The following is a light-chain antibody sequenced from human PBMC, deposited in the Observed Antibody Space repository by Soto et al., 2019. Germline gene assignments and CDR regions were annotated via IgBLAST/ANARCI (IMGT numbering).Light chain of an antibody. CDR3: QQYDSHST. J-gene: IGKJ1*01. CDR2: SVS. CDR1: QSIRPW. Sequence: DIQMTQSPSTLSASVGDRVTITCRASQSIRPWLAWYQQKPGKPPNLLIYSVSNLESGVPSRFSGSGSATEFTLTISSLQPDDFATYYCQQYDSHSTFGQGTKVDIK. V-gene: IGKV1-5*03.